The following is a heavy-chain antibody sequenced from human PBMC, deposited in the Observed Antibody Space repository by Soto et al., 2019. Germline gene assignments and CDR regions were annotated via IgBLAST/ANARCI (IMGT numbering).Heavy chain of an antibody. V-gene: IGHV3-23*01. CDR3: AKDEFGGYSSGWQGDAFDI. J-gene: IGHJ3*02. CDR2: ISGSGGST. Sequence: EVQLLESGGGLVQPGGSLRLSCAASGFTFSSYAMSWVRQAPGKGLEWVSAISGSGGSTYYADSVKGRFTISRDNSKNTLYLQMNSLRAEDTAVYYCAKDEFGGYSSGWQGDAFDIWGQGTMVTVSS. CDR1: GFTFSSYA. D-gene: IGHD6-19*01.